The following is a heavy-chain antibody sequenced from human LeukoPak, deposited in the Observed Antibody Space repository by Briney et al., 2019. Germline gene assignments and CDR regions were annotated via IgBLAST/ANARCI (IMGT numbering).Heavy chain of an antibody. Sequence: GESLKISSQGFGYSFTTYWISWLRQLPGKGLEWMVIIYPSDSGTTYSPSFQGQVTISADKPINTAYLQWSSMKASDTAMYYCARKGYCSSTSCYADYWGQGTLVTVSS. CDR3: ARKGYCSSTSCYADY. J-gene: IGHJ4*02. D-gene: IGHD2-2*01. V-gene: IGHV5-51*01. CDR1: GYSFTTYW. CDR2: IYPSDSGT.